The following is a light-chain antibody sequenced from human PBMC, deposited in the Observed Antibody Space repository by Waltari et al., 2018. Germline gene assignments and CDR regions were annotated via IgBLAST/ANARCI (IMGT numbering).Light chain of an antibody. Sequence: DIVMTQSPDSLPVSLGERATINCKSSQSVFYSSDNKNYLAWYQHKPGQPPKLLIYWASTRESGVPDRFSGSGSGTDFTLTISSLQAEDVAVYYCQQHYSTPFTFGPGTKVDIK. J-gene: IGKJ3*01. CDR1: QSVFYSSDNKNY. CDR3: QQHYSTPFT. CDR2: WAS. V-gene: IGKV4-1*01.